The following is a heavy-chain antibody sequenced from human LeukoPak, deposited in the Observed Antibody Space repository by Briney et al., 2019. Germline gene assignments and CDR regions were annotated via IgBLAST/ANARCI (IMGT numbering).Heavy chain of an antibody. J-gene: IGHJ6*02. CDR3: TRRVGSSHYYYYYGMDV. D-gene: IGHD6-6*01. CDR2: IRSKANSYAT. V-gene: IGHV3-73*01. Sequence: PGGSLRLSCAASGFTFSGSAMHWVRQASGKGLEWVGRIRSKANSYATAYAASVKGRFTISRDDSKNTAYLQMNSLKTEDTAVYYCTRRVGSSHYYYYYGMDVWGQGTTVTASS. CDR1: GFTFSGSA.